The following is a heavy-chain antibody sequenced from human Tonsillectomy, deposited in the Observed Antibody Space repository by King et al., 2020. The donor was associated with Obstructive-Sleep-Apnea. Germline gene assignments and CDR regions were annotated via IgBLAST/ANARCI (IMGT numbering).Heavy chain of an antibody. V-gene: IGHV5-10-1*01. CDR1: GYSFTSYW. Sequence: VQLVESGAEVKKPGESLRISFKGSGYSFTSYWISWVRQMPGKCLEWMGRIDPSDSYTNYSPSFQGHVTISADKSISTAYLQWSSLKASDTAMYYCARMKYNWFDPWGQGTLVTVSS. CDR2: IDPSDSYT. CDR3: ARMKYNWFDP. J-gene: IGHJ5*02.